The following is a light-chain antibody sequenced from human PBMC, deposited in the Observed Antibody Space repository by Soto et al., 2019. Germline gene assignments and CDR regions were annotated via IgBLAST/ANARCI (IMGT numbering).Light chain of an antibody. CDR3: QQRLSWPPIT. V-gene: IGKV3-11*01. CDR1: QSISIY. Sequence: EVGFTQSPYTLSLSPGERATLSCRASQSISIYLAWYQQKPGQAPRLLIYDTSNRATGIPARFSGSGSGTDFTLTISSLEPEDFAVYYCQQRLSWPPITFGQGTRLEIK. CDR2: DTS. J-gene: IGKJ5*01.